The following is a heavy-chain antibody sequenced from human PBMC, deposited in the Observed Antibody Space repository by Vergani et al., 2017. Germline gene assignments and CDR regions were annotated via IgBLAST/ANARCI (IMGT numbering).Heavy chain of an antibody. CDR3: AREKDIVVVPAAMGSAFDI. CDR1: GGTFSSYA. V-gene: IGHV1-69*12. J-gene: IGHJ3*02. CDR2: IIPIFGTA. D-gene: IGHD2-2*01. Sequence: QVQLLQSGAEVKKPGSSVKVSCKASGGTFSSYAISWVRQAPGQGLEWMGGIIPIFGTANYAQKFQGRVTITADESTSTAYMELSSLRSEDTAVYYCAREKDIVVVPAAMGSAFDIWGQGTMVTVSS.